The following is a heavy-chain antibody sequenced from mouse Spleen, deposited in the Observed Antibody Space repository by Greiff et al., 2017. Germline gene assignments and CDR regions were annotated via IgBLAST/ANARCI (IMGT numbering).Heavy chain of an antibody. CDR2: IDPETGGT. CDR1: GYTFTDYE. V-gene: IGHV1-15*01. CDR3: TRSSSWALDY. D-gene: IGHD1-1*01. J-gene: IGHJ2*01. Sequence: VKLVESGAELVRPGASVTLSCKASGYTFTDYEMHWVKQTPVHGLEWIGAIDPETGGTAYNQKFKGKAILTADKSSSTAYMELRSLTSEDSAVYYCTRSSSWALDYWGQGTTLTVSS.